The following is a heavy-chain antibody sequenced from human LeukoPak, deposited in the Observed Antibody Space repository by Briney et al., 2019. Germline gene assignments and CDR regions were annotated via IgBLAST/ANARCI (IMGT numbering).Heavy chain of an antibody. CDR1: GFAFGDYG. Sequence: PGGSLRLSCTGSGFAFGDYGMTWVRQPPGKGLEWVSAITGSGGTTRYTDSVTGRFTISRDNSGNTLFLQMNSLRAEDTAVYYCAKDPNGDYLGAFDFWGPGTLVTVSS. J-gene: IGHJ3*01. CDR3: AKDPNGDYLGAFDF. CDR2: ITGSGGTT. V-gene: IGHV3-23*01. D-gene: IGHD4-17*01.